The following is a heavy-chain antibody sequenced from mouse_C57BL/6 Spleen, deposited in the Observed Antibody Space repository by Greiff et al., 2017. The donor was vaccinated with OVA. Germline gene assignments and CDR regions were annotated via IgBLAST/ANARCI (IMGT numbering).Heavy chain of an antibody. D-gene: IGHD1-1*01. CDR2: IDPETGGT. J-gene: IGHJ3*01. CDR1: GYTFTDYE. V-gene: IGHV1-15*01. Sequence: VQLQQSGAELVRPGASVTLSCKASGYTFTDYEMHWVKQTPVHGLEWIGAIDPETGGTAYNQKFKGKAILTADKSSSTAYMERRSLTSEDSAVYYCTGGSYYYGSKSFAYWGQGTLVTVSA. CDR3: TGGSYYYGSKSFAY.